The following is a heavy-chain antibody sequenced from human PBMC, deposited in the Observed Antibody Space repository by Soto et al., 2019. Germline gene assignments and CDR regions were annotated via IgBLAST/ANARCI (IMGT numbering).Heavy chain of an antibody. Sequence: SETLSLTCAVYGGSFSCYYWSWIRQPPGKGLKWIGEINHSGSTNYNPSLKSRVTISVDTSKNQFSLKLSSVTAADTAVYYCARXRLRYFDWSPFYYGMDVWGRGTTVTVSS. D-gene: IGHD3-9*01. J-gene: IGHJ6*02. CDR1: GGSFSCYY. CDR3: ARXRLRYFDWSPFYYGMDV. CDR2: INHSGST. V-gene: IGHV4-34*01.